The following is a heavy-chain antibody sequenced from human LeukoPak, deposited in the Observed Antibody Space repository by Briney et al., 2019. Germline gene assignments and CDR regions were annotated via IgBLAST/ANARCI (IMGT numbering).Heavy chain of an antibody. CDR2: IYYSGST. CDR3: AIYDFWSGSMDV. V-gene: IGHV4-59*01. J-gene: IGHJ6*02. CDR1: GGSISSYY. D-gene: IGHD3-3*01. Sequence: SETLSLTCTVSGGSISSYYWSWIRQPPGKGLEWIGYIYYSGSTNYIPSLKSRVTISVDTSKNQFSLKLSSVTAADTAVYYCAIYDFWSGSMDVWGQGTTVTVSS.